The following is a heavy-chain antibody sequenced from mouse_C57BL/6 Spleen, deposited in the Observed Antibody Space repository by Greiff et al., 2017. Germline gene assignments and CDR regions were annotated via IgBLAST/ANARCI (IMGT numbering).Heavy chain of an antibody. CDR2: IYPGDGDT. CDR3: ARGDYGSSYRWYFDV. CDR1: GYAFSSYW. D-gene: IGHD1-1*01. V-gene: IGHV1-80*01. J-gene: IGHJ1*03. Sequence: QVQLKESGAELVKPGASVKISCKASGYAFSSYWMNWVKQRPGKGLEWIGQIYPGDGDTNYNGKFKGKATLTADKSSSTAYMQLSSLTSEDSAVYFCARGDYGSSYRWYFDVWGTGTTVTVSS.